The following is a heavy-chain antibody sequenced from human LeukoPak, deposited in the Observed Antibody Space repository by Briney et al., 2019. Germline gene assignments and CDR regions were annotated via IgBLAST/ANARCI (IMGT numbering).Heavy chain of an antibody. J-gene: IGHJ5*02. D-gene: IGHD3-3*01. V-gene: IGHV4-4*02. CDR1: GGSISSSNW. CDR3: AGSLRFLNWFDP. Sequence: SETLSLTCAVSGGSISSSNWWSWVRQPPGKGLEWIGEIYHSGSTNYNPSLKSRVTISVDKSKNQFSLKLSSVTAADTAVYYCAGSLRFLNWFDPWGQGTLVTVSS. CDR2: IYHSGST.